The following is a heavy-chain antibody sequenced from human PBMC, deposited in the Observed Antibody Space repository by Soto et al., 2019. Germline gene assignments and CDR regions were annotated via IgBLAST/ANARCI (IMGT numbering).Heavy chain of an antibody. V-gene: IGHV1-8*02. D-gene: IGHD6-19*01. CDR2: MNPNSGNT. CDR3: ARSRGRYSSGSGMDV. J-gene: IGHJ6*02. CDR1: DFSFTSHG. Sequence: ASVKVSCKAYDFSFTSHGISWVRQAPGQGLEWMGWMNPNSGNTGYAQKFQGRVTMTRNTSISTAYMELSSLRSEDTAVYYCARSRGRYSSGSGMDVWGQGTTVTVSS.